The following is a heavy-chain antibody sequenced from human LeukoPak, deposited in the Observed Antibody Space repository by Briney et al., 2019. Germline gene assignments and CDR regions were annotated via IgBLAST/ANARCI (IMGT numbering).Heavy chain of an antibody. CDR2: ISGSGGST. CDR3: AKDLPIVVVVAAFDY. J-gene: IGHJ4*02. CDR1: GLTFSTLA. V-gene: IGHV3-23*01. D-gene: IGHD2-15*01. Sequence: GGSLRFSCAASGLTFSTLAMSWVGKAQGKGLDWVSAISGSGGSTYYADSVKGRFTISRDNSKNTLYLQMNSLRAEDTAVYYCAKDLPIVVVVAAFDYWGQGTLVTVSS.